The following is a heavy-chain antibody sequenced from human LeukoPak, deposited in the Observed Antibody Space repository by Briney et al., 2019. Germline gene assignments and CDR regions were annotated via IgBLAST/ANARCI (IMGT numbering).Heavy chain of an antibody. D-gene: IGHD2-15*01. Sequence: SETLSLTCTVSGGSISSSSYYWGWIRQPPGKGLEWIGSIYYSGSTYYNPSLKSRVTISVDTSKNQFSLELSSVTAADTAAYYCARRVVVAATRAWFDPWGQGTLVTVYS. CDR1: GGSISSSSYY. V-gene: IGHV4-39*01. CDR2: IYYSGST. J-gene: IGHJ5*02. CDR3: ARRVVVAATRAWFDP.